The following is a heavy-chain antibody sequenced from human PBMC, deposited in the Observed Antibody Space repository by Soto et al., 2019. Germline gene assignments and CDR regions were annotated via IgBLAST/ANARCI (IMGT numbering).Heavy chain of an antibody. J-gene: IGHJ5*02. Sequence: PSETLSLTCTVSGGSISSGGYYWSWIRQHPGKGLEWIGYIYYSGSTYYNPSLKSRVTISVDTSKNQFSLKLSSVTAADTAVYYCARGFSGGDADWFDPWGQGTLVTVSS. CDR1: GGSISSGGYY. CDR3: ARGFSGGDADWFDP. CDR2: IYYSGST. D-gene: IGHD2-21*02. V-gene: IGHV4-31*03.